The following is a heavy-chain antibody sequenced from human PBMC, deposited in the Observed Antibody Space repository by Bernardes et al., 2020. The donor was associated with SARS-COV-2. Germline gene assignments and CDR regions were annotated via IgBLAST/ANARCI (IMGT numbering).Heavy chain of an antibody. CDR3: ATLGIATSGPHSDY. J-gene: IGHJ4*02. CDR2: IYYSGST. CDR1: GGSISSSSYY. Sequence: SETLSLTCTVSGGSISSSSYYWGWIRQPPGKGLEWIGSIYYSGSTYYNPSLKSRVTISVDTSKNQFSLKLSSVTAADTAVYYCATLGIATSGPHSDYWGQGSLVTVSS. D-gene: IGHD6-13*01. V-gene: IGHV4-39*01.